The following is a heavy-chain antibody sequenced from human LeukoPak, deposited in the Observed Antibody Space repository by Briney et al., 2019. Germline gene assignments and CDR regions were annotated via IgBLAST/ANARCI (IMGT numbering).Heavy chain of an antibody. V-gene: IGHV3-21*01. CDR2: ISISSSYI. CDR1: GFTFSSYS. D-gene: IGHD1-26*01. CDR3: ARDLSRVALLAGASYFDY. Sequence: GGSLRLSCAASGFTFSSYSMNWGRQAPGTGLEWVSSISISSSYIYYADSVKGRFTISRDNAKNSLYLQMNSLRAEDTAVYYCARDLSRVALLAGASYFDYWGQGTLVTVSS. J-gene: IGHJ4*02.